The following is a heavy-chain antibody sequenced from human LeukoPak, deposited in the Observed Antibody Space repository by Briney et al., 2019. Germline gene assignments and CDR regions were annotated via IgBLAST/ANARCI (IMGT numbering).Heavy chain of an antibody. D-gene: IGHD4-23*01. Sequence: GGSLRLSCAASGFTFSSYWMHWVRQPPGKGLVWVSRIKSDGSSSTYADSVKGRFTISRDNAKNTLYLQMNTLRAEDTAVYYCARDLDFRGYSTFEYWGQGTLVTVSS. J-gene: IGHJ4*02. CDR1: GFTFSSYW. CDR2: IKSDGSSS. CDR3: ARDLDFRGYSTFEY. V-gene: IGHV3-74*01.